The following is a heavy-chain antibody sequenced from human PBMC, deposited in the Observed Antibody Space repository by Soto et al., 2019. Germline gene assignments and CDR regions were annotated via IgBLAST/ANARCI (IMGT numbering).Heavy chain of an antibody. CDR2: ISYDGSNK. V-gene: IGHV3-30*18. CDR3: ANGFLAAAGTPDY. D-gene: IGHD6-13*01. J-gene: IGHJ4*02. Sequence: PGGSLRLSCAASGFTFSSYGMHWVRQAPGKGLEWVAVISYDGSNKYYADSVKGRFTISRDNSKNTLYLQMNSLRAEDTAVYYCANGFLAAAGTPDYWGQGTLVTVSS. CDR1: GFTFSSYG.